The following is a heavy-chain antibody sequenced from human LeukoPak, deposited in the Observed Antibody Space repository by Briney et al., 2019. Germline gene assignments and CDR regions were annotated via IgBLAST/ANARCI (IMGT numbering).Heavy chain of an antibody. J-gene: IGHJ5*02. CDR1: GYTLTELS. CDR2: FDPEDGET. CDR3: ARWFVEMATSEDNWFDP. Sequence: ASVKVSCKVSGYTLTELSMHWVRQAPGKGLEWMGGFDPEDGETIYAQKFQGRVTITADESTSTAYMELSSLRSEDTAVYYCARWFVEMATSEDNWFDPWGQGTLVTVSS. V-gene: IGHV1-24*01. D-gene: IGHD5-24*01.